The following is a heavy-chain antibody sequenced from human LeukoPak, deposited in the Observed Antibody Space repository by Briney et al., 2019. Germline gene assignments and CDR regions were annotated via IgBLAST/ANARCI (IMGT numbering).Heavy chain of an antibody. CDR1: GFILSDYN. V-gene: IGHV3-30*04. J-gene: IGHJ4*02. D-gene: IGHD2-15*01. CDR3: AREQTGFCSGSSCLGSTFDY. CDR2: ISFDGSNK. Sequence: PVGSLRLSCAASGFILSDYNMHWVRQAPGKGLEWVAVISFDGSNKYYADSVKGRFTIPRDNSKNPLYLQMKNLRAEDKAVYYRAREQTGFCSGSSCLGSTFDYWGQGTLVTVSS.